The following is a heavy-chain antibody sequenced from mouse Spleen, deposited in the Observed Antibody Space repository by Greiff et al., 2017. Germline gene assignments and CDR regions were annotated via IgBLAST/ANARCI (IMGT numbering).Heavy chain of an antibody. J-gene: IGHJ4*01. V-gene: IGHV2-6-7*01. D-gene: IGHD1-2*01. CDR1: GFSLTGYG. CDR2: IWGDGST. CDR3: ARLLRLVEGAMDY. Sequence: VQGVESGPGLVAPSQSLSITCTVSGFSLTGYGVNWVRQPPGKGLEWLGMIWGDGSTDYNSALKSRLSISKDNSKSQVFLKMNSLQTDDTARYYCARLLRLVEGAMDYWGQGTSVTVSS.